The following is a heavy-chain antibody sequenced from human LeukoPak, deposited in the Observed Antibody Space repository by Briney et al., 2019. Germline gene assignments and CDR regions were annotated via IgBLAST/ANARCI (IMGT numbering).Heavy chain of an antibody. V-gene: IGHV3-11*01. D-gene: IGHD3-22*01. CDR3: AITMIVVVINPVDY. J-gene: IGHJ4*02. Sequence: GGSLRLSCAASGFTFSDYYMSWIRQAPGKGLEWVSYISSSGSTIYYADSVKGRFTISRDNAKNSLYLQMNSLRAEDTAVYYCAITMIVVVINPVDYWGQGTLVTVYS. CDR1: GFTFSDYY. CDR2: ISSSGSTI.